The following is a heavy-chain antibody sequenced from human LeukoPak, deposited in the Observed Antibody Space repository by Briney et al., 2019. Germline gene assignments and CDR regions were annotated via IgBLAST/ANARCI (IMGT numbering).Heavy chain of an antibody. CDR3: ARGAGTVTPDY. CDR1: GGSISSYY. J-gene: IGHJ4*02. V-gene: IGHV4-59*01. CDR2: IYYSGST. Sequence: PSETLSLTCTVSGGSISSYYWSWIRQPPGKGLEWIGYIYYSGSTNYNPSLKSRVTISVDTSKNQFSLKLSSVTAADTAVYYCARGAGTVTPDYWGQGTLVTVSS. D-gene: IGHD4-17*01.